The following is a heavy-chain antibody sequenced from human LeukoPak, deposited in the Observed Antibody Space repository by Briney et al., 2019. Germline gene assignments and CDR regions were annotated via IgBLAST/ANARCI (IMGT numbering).Heavy chain of an antibody. CDR1: GFTFSSYW. V-gene: IGHV3-7*01. Sequence: GGSLRLSCAAYGFTFSSYWMSWVRQPPGKGLEWVANIKQDGSENYYEDSVKGRFTISRGNAKNSLYQQMNSLRAEDTAVYYCARTRADYDILTGYYRPWFDPWGQGTLVTVSS. J-gene: IGHJ5*02. D-gene: IGHD3-9*01. CDR2: IKQDGSEN. CDR3: ARTRADYDILTGYYRPWFDP.